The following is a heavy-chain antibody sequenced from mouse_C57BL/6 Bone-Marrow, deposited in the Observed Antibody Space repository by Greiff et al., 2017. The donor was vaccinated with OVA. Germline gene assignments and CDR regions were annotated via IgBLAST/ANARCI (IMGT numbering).Heavy chain of an antibody. J-gene: IGHJ4*01. CDR2: INSDGGST. Sequence: EVQLVESGGGLVQPGESLKLSCESNEYEFPSHDMSWVRKTPEKRLELVAAINSDGGSTYYPDNMEGRFIISRDNTNKTLYLQMSSLRSEDTSLYYWARHGDWDESYYAMDYWGQGTSVTVSS. CDR3: ARHGDWDESYYAMDY. D-gene: IGHD4-1*01. V-gene: IGHV5-2*01. CDR1: EYEFPSHD.